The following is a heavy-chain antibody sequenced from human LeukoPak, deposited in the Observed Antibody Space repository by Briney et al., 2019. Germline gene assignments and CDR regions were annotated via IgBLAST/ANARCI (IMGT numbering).Heavy chain of an antibody. V-gene: IGHV3-23*01. J-gene: IGHJ3*01. D-gene: IGHD4-17*01. Sequence: PGGSLRLSCGASGFTFSDYYMDWVRQAPGKGLEWVSTISGSGGSTYYADSVKGRFTISKDNSKSTLFLQMNSLRAEDTAVYYCAKHRYSTVTSFYLDSFDVWGQGTVVTVPS. CDR3: AKHRYSTVTSFYLDSFDV. CDR1: GFTFSDYY. CDR2: ISGSGGST.